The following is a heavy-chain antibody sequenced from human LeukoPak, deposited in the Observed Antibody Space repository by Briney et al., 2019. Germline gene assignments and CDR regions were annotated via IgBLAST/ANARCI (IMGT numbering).Heavy chain of an antibody. CDR3: ARWTYSGSYAEGFDY. CDR2: IYYSGST. J-gene: IGHJ4*02. CDR1: GGSISSSSYY. Sequence: SETLSLTCTVSGGSISSSSYYWGWIRQPPGKGLEWTGSIYYSGSTYYNPSLKSRVTISVDTSKNQFSLKLSSVTAADTAVYYCARWTYSGSYAEGFDYWGQGTLVTVSS. D-gene: IGHD1-26*01. V-gene: IGHV4-39*01.